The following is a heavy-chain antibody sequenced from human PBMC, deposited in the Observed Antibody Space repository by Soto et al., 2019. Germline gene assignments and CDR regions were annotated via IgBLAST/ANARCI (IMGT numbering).Heavy chain of an antibody. D-gene: IGHD4-17*01. CDR1: GFSLSTSGMC. CDR3: ARTTYGDYYYGMDV. J-gene: IGHJ6*02. V-gene: IGHV2-70*11. CDR2: IDWDDDK. Sequence: SGPTLVNPTQTLTLTCTFSGFSLSTSGMCVSWIRQPPGKALEWLARIDWDDDKYYSTSLKTRLTISKDTSKNQVVLTMTNMDPLDTATYYCARTTYGDYYYGMDVWGQGTTVTVSS.